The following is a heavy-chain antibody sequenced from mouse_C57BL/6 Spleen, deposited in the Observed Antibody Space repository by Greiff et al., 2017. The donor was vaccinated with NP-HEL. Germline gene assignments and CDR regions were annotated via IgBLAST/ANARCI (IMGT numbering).Heavy chain of an antibody. J-gene: IGHJ3*01. V-gene: IGHV1-82*01. Sequence: QVQLQQSGPELVKPGASVKISCKASGYAFSSSWMNWVKQRPGKGLEWIGRIYPGDGDTNYNGKFKGKATLTADKSSSTAYMQLSSLTSEDSAVYFCARGGTTVVPFRYWGQGTLVTVSA. CDR2: IYPGDGDT. CDR1: GYAFSSSW. CDR3: ARGGTTVVPFRY. D-gene: IGHD1-1*01.